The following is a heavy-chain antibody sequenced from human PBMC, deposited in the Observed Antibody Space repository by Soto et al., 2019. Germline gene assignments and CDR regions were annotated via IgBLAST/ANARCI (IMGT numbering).Heavy chain of an antibody. Sequence: PSETLSLTCTVSGGSISSSSYYWGWIRQPPGKGLEWIGSIYYSGSTYYNPSLKSRVTISVDTSKNQFSLKLSSVTAADTAVYYCASVAVAGYYYYGMDVWGQGTMVTVSS. CDR1: GGSISSSSYY. CDR2: IYYSGST. D-gene: IGHD6-19*01. J-gene: IGHJ6*02. V-gene: IGHV4-39*01. CDR3: ASVAVAGYYYYGMDV.